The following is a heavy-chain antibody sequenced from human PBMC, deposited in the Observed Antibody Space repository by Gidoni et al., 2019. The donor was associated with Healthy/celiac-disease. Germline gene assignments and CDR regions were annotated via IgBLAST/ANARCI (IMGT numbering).Heavy chain of an antibody. D-gene: IGHD4-17*01. CDR2: ISGSGGGT. J-gene: IGHJ4*02. CDR1: VFTFSSYA. Sequence: EVQLLESGGGLVQPGGSLRLSCAASVFTFSSYAMSWVRQAPGKGLEWVSVISGSGGGTHYADSVKGRFTISRDNSKNTLYLQMNSLRAEDTAVYYCAKGGDSTVVTQLDYWGQGTLVTVSS. V-gene: IGHV3-23*01. CDR3: AKGGDSTVVTQLDY.